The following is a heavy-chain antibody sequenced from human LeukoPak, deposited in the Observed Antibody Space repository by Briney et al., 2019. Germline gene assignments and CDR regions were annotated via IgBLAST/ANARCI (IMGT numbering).Heavy chain of an antibody. J-gene: IGHJ4*02. V-gene: IGHV5-51*01. CDR3: ARGIAAAGVTNFDY. CDR2: IYPVDSYT. CDR1: GYSFTTYW. Sequence: GESLKISCKGSGYSFTTYWTGWVRQMPGRGLEWMGIIYPVDSYTRYRSSFQGQVTISAVKSISTAYLQWSSLKASDTAMYYCARGIAAAGVTNFDYWGQGTLVTVSS. D-gene: IGHD6-13*01.